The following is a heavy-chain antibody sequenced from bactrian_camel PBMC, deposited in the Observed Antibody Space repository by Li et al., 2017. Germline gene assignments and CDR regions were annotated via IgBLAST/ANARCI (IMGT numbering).Heavy chain of an antibody. CDR2: LYPGDPNT. CDR3: AAARVYGCFSASGAAPDYSY. Sequence: HVQLVESGGGSVQAGGSLRLSCEQSGYTASAYCMAWFRQAPGKEREGVASLYPGDPNTFYADSVKGRFAISYDNTKDILYLQMNSLNPEDTGMYYCAAARVYGCFSASGAAPDYSYWGQGTQVTVS. V-gene: IGHV3S1*01. CDR1: GYTASAYC. D-gene: IGHD2*01. J-gene: IGHJ4*01.